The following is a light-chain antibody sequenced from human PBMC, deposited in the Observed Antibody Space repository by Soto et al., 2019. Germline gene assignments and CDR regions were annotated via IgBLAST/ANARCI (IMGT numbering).Light chain of an antibody. CDR2: EVS. V-gene: IGLV2-8*01. J-gene: IGLJ2*01. Sequence: QSALTQPPSASGSPGQSVTISCTGTSSEVGGYNYVSWYQQHPGKVPKLMIYEVSKRPSGVPDRFSGSKSANTASLTVSGLRAEDEADYYCSSYAGSNNLVFGGGTQLTVL. CDR1: SSEVGGYNY. CDR3: SSYAGSNNLV.